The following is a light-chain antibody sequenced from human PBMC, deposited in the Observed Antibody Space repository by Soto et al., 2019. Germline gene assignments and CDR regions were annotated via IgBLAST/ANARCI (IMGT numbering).Light chain of an antibody. Sequence: QSVLTQPPSVSGTPGQRVTISCSGSRSNIGGNVVSWYQQVPGTAHKLLIYENDQRPSGVSERFSGSKSATSASLAISGLQSEDEADYYCAVWDDNLKGLFGGGTKLTVL. CDR1: RSNIGGNV. CDR3: AVWDDNLKGL. V-gene: IGLV1-44*01. J-gene: IGLJ2*01. CDR2: END.